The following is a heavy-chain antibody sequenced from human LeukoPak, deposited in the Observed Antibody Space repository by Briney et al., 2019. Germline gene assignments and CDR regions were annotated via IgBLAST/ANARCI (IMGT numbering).Heavy chain of an antibody. Sequence: GSLRLSCAASGFTFSSYAMTWVRQAPGKGLEWVSVIYSGGSTYYADSVKGRFTISRDNSKNTLYLQMNSLRAEDTAVYYCAKEEEVAGSRGCDYWGQGTLVTVSS. CDR2: IYSGGST. V-gene: IGHV3-23*03. J-gene: IGHJ4*02. CDR1: GFTFSSYA. D-gene: IGHD6-19*01. CDR3: AKEEEVAGSRGCDY.